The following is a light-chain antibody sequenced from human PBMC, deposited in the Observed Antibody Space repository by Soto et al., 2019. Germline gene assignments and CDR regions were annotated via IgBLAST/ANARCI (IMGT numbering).Light chain of an antibody. J-gene: IGLJ2*01. CDR2: EVT. CDR3: SSYADTNNMV. CDR1: GSDVASYDY. V-gene: IGLV2-8*01. Sequence: QSALIQPPSASVSPGHSITISCTGTGSDVASYDYVSWYQQRPGRAPKLIIFEVTRRPSGVPDRFSGSKSGNTASLTVSGLQAEDEADYYCSSYADTNNMVFGGGTKLTVL.